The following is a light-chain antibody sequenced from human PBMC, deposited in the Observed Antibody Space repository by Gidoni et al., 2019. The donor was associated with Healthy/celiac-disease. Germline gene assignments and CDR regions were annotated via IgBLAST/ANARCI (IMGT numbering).Light chain of an antibody. J-gene: IGKJ1*01. CDR1: DSMASY. V-gene: IGKV1-39*01. CDR3: QQTYSMPWT. CDR2: TAS. Sequence: DIHMTQSPSSLSASIGDRVTNTRRASDSMASYINWYQQPPGKAPSLLIYTASNLEGGVPSRFIGSGSGAEFTLAITDLQAENFATYYCQQTYSMPWTFGQGT.